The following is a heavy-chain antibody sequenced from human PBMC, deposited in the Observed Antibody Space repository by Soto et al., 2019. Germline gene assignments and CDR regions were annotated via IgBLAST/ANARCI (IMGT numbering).Heavy chain of an antibody. V-gene: IGHV3-11*01. CDR3: ARDASSMATIGLYFDY. CDR2: ISSSGSTI. D-gene: IGHD5-12*01. J-gene: IGHJ4*02. CDR1: GFTFSNYA. Sequence: PGGSLRLSCAASGFTFSNYAMSWIRQAPGKGLEWVSYISSSGSTIYYADSVKGRFTISRDNAKNSLYLQMNSLRAEDTAVYYCARDASSMATIGLYFDYWGQGTLVTVSS.